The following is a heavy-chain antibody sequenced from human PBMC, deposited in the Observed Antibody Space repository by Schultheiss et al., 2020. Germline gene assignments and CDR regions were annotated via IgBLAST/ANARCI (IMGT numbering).Heavy chain of an antibody. CDR3: ARMAYYYGSGSSFDY. CDR2: IDWDDDK. J-gene: IGHJ4*02. Sequence: SGPTLVKPTETLTLTCTVSGFSLSNPRMGVSWIRQPPGKALEWLARIDWDDDKYYSTSLKTRLTISKDTSKNQVVLTMTNMDPVDTATYYCARMAYYYGSGSSFDYWGQGTLVTVSS. V-gene: IGHV2-70*11. CDR1: GFSLSNPRMG. D-gene: IGHD3-10*01.